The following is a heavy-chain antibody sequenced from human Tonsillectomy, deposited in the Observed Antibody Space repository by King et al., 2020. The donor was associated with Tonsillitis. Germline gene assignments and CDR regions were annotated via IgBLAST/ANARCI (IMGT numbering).Heavy chain of an antibody. V-gene: IGHV5-51*03. CDR3: ARLTYSDSSDYEGFEY. J-gene: IGHJ4*02. CDR2: IYPGDADT. D-gene: IGHD3-22*01. Sequence: QLVQSGAEVKKPGESLKISCNGSGYNFPSYWIGWVRQMPGKGLEWMGIIYPGDADTRYSPSFQGQVTISADKSISTASLQWSSLKASDTAMYYCARLTYSDSSDYEGFEYWGQGTLVTVSS. CDR1: GYNFPSYW.